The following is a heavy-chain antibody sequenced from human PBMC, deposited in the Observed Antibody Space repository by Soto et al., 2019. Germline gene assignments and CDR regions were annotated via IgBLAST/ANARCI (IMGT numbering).Heavy chain of an antibody. CDR3: ARDPIYLLPVAARVIHY. Sequence: ASVKVSCKASGYTFTSYAMHWVLQAPGQRLEWMGWINAGNGNTKYSQKFQGRVTITRDTSASTAYMELSSLRSEDTAVYYCARDPIYLLPVAARVIHYWGQGTLLTVSS. D-gene: IGHD6-19*01. J-gene: IGHJ4*02. CDR1: GYTFTSYA. V-gene: IGHV1-3*01. CDR2: INAGNGNT.